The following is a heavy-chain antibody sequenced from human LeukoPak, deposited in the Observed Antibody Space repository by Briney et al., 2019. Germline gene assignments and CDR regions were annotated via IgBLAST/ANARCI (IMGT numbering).Heavy chain of an antibody. Sequence: GGSLRLSCAASGFTFSSYAMHWVRQAPGKGLEWVAVISYDGSNKYYADSVKGRFTISRDNSKNTLYLQMNSLRAEDTTVYYCARGSKSYGDYIRSRIHYFDYWGQGTLVTVSS. V-gene: IGHV3-30*04. CDR2: ISYDGSNK. J-gene: IGHJ4*02. CDR1: GFTFSSYA. CDR3: ARGSKSYGDYIRSRIHYFDY. D-gene: IGHD4-17*01.